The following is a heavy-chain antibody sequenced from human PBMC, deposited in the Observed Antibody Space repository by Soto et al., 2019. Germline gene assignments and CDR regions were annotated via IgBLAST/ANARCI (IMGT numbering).Heavy chain of an antibody. V-gene: IGHV4-31*03. J-gene: IGHJ4*02. Sequence: QVQLQESGPGLVKPSQTLSLTCTVSGGSISSGGYYWSWIRQHPGKVLEWIGYIYYSGSTYYNPSLKSRVTMFVDTSKNQFSLSLNSVTAADTAVYYCARVGCGAGACFLDYWGQGTLVTVSS. CDR3: ARVGCGAGACFLDY. CDR2: IYYSGST. D-gene: IGHD2-21*02. CDR1: GGSISSGGYY.